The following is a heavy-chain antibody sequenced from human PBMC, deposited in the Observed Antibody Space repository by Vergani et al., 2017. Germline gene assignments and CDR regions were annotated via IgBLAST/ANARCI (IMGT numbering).Heavy chain of an antibody. CDR1: FDSIRNLY. Sequence: QVQLQESGPGLVKSSETLSLTCSGSFDSIRNLYCNWIRQPLGKGLEWIGSIHYSENTNYNPSLKTRVTISVDTSKNQFSLTLTSVTAADTAVYYCASDTHSGQRADRWGQGILVTVTS. D-gene: IGHD6-19*01. J-gene: IGHJ5*02. V-gene: IGHV4-59*11. CDR2: IHYSENT. CDR3: ASDTHSGQRADR.